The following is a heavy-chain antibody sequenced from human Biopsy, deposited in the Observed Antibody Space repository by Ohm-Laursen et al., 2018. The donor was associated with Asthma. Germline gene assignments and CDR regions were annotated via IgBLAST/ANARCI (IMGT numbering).Heavy chain of an antibody. Sequence: GQTLSLTCAASGFAFGNYAMYWVRQAPGKGPEWVALISYDGREKGYVDSVKGRFTISRDNFRNTLYVEMSSLRPEDSATYYCAKDRFDGSVTSHYYYYGIDVWGQGTAVTVSS. D-gene: IGHD3-10*01. CDR3: AKDRFDGSVTSHYYYYGIDV. V-gene: IGHV3-30*18. CDR2: ISYDGREK. J-gene: IGHJ6*02. CDR1: GFAFGNYA.